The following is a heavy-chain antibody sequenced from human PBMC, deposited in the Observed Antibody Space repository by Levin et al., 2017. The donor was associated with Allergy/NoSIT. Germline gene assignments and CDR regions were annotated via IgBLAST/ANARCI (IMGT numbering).Heavy chain of an antibody. CDR1: GGASSGYQ. CDR3: AREENYYDSTGQVRVAAY. CDR2: VDHSGTP. D-gene: IGHD3-22*01. J-gene: IGHJ1*01. Sequence: SQTLSLTCAVYGGASSGYQWSWIRPFPGKGLEWIGEVDHSGTPKYNPSLRRRLSISVDTSESHLSLTLASVTDADTAVYYSAREENYYDSTGQVRVAAYSGQGTLVTVSS. V-gene: IGHV4-34*01.